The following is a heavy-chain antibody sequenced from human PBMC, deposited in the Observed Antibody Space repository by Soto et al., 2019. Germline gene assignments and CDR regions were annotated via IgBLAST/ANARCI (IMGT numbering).Heavy chain of an antibody. CDR2: INPSGGST. V-gene: IGHV1-46*01. Sequence: ASVKVSCKASGYTFTSYYMHWVRQAPGQGLEWMGIINPSGGSTSYAQKFQGRVTMTRDTSTSTVYMELSSLRSEDTAVYYCARGGSSSWFKEDAFDIWGQGTMVTVSS. J-gene: IGHJ3*02. CDR1: GYTFTSYY. D-gene: IGHD6-13*01. CDR3: ARGGSSSWFKEDAFDI.